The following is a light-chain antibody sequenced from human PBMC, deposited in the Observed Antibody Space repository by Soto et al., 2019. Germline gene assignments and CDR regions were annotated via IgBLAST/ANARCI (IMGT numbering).Light chain of an antibody. V-gene: IGKV1-39*01. J-gene: IGKJ1*01. Sequence: DIQMTQSPSSLSASVRDSVTITCRASQNIRIYLNWYQQKPGRAPKILIYAASSLQSGVPSRFSGGGSGTDFTLTITSLQPEDFATYYCQQSYSSPWTFGQGTKVEIK. CDR3: QQSYSSPWT. CDR1: QNIRIY. CDR2: AAS.